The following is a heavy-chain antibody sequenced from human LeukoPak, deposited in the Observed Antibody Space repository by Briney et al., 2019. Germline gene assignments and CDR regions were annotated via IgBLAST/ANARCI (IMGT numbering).Heavy chain of an antibody. CDR2: INPNSGGT. Sequence: ASVKVSCKASGYTFTGYYMHWVRQAPGQGLEWMGWINPNSGGTNYAQKFQGRVTMTRDTSISTAYMELSRLRSDDTAVYYCARDLLSGTTGDYWGQGALVTGSS. D-gene: IGHD1-7*01. J-gene: IGHJ4*02. V-gene: IGHV1-2*02. CDR3: ARDLLSGTTGDY. CDR1: GYTFTGYY.